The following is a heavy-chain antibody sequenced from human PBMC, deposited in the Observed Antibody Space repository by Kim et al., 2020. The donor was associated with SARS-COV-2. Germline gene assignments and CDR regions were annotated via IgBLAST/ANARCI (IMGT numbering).Heavy chain of an antibody. D-gene: IGHD4-4*01. J-gene: IGHJ4*02. Sequence: YYQDSVKGRFTISRDKSKNTVALQMNSLRAEDTAVYYCARDYSGNYGHFDYWGQGTLVTVSS. CDR3: ARDYSGNYGHFDY. V-gene: IGHV3-33*01.